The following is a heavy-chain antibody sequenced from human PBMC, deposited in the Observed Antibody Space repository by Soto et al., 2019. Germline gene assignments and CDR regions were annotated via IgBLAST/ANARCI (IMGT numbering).Heavy chain of an antibody. Sequence: EVQLVESGGGLVQPGGSLRLSCAASGFTVSSNYMSWVRQAPGKGLEWVAVIYSGGSTYYADSVKGRFTISRHNSKNTLYLQMNSLGAEDTAVYYCARDQNDAFDIWGQGTMVTVSS. J-gene: IGHJ3*02. V-gene: IGHV3-53*04. CDR3: ARDQNDAFDI. CDR2: IYSGGST. CDR1: GFTVSSNY.